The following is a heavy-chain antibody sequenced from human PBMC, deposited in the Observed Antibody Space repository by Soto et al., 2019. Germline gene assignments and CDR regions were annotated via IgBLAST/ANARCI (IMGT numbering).Heavy chain of an antibody. CDR3: ARWTVGYGMDV. CDR1: GFTFSSYW. D-gene: IGHD4-17*01. CDR2: IKQDGSEK. J-gene: IGHJ6*02. Sequence: GGSLRLSCAASGFTFSSYWRSWVRQAPGKGLEWVANIKQDGSEKYYVDSVKGRFTISRDNAKNSLYLQMNSLRAEDTAVYYCARWTVGYGMDVWGQGTTVTVPS. V-gene: IGHV3-7*05.